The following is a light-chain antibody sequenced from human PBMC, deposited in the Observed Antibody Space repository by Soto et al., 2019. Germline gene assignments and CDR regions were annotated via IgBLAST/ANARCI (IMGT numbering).Light chain of an antibody. CDR1: QSLIHSDGNTY. CDR2: EVS. J-gene: IGKJ1*01. Sequence: DVVMTQSPLSLPVTLGQPASISCRSSQSLIHSDGNTYLSWFQQRPGQSPRRLIYEVSDPDSGVPDRFTGSGSGTDFTLKICRVEAEDVGVYYCMQGTHWPWTFGQGTEVEIK. CDR3: MQGTHWPWT. V-gene: IGKV2-30*02.